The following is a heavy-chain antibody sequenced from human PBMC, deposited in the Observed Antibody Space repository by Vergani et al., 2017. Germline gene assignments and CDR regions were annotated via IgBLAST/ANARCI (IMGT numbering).Heavy chain of an antibody. J-gene: IGHJ6*03. CDR1: GGTFSSYA. CDR2: IIPIFGTA. V-gene: IGHV1-69*01. D-gene: IGHD2-21*02. CDR3: AGSRCGGDCYYYYYYYMDV. Sequence: QVQLVQSGAEVKKPGSSVKVSCKASGGTFSSYAISWVRQAPGQGLEWMGGIIPIFGTANYAQKFQGRVTITADESTSTAYMELSSLRSEDTAVYYCAGSRCGGDCYYYYYYYMDVWGKGTTVTVSS.